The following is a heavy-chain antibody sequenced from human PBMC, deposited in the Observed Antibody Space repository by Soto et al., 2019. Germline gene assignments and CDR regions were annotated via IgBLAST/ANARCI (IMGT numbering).Heavy chain of an antibody. CDR1: GFTFDDYA. J-gene: IGHJ3*02. CDR2: ISWNSGSI. D-gene: IGHD2-15*01. Sequence: PGGSLRLSCAASGFTFDDYAMHWVRQAPGKGLEWVSGISWNSGSIGYADSVKGRFTISRDNAKNSLYLQMNSLRAEDTALYYCAKEVTLYCSGGSCYSEAFDIWGQGTMVTVSS. V-gene: IGHV3-9*01. CDR3: AKEVTLYCSGGSCYSEAFDI.